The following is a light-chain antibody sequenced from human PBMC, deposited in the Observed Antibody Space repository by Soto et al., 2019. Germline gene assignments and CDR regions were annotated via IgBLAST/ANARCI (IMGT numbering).Light chain of an antibody. CDR1: SSDVGSYNF. CDR2: EVT. J-gene: IGLJ1*01. CDR3: NSYAGSNNFV. V-gene: IGLV2-8*01. Sequence: QSVLTQPPSASGSPGQSVTISCTGTSSDVGSYNFVSWYQQHPGKAPQLMIYEVTKRPSGVPDRFSASKSGNTASLTVSGLQAEDEADYYYNSYAGSNNFVFGSGTKVTVL.